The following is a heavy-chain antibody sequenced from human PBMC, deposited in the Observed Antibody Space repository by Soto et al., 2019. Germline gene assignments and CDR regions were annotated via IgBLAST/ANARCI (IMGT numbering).Heavy chain of an antibody. CDR1: GFTFNYYW. J-gene: IGHJ3*01. CDR3: VRGDKGGFDL. CDR2: THSDGSTT. Sequence: PGGSLRLSCAASGFTFNYYWMHWVRQAPGQGLVWVSHTHSDGSTTTYADSVKGRFTISRDNAKNTLYLQMNCLRAEDTAVYYCVRGDKGGFDLWGQGTTVTVSS. V-gene: IGHV3-74*01. D-gene: IGHD2-21*02.